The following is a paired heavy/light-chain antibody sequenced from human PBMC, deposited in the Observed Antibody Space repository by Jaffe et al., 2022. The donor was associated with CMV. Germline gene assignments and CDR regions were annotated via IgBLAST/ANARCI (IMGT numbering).Light chain of an antibody. CDR2: DAS. J-gene: IGKJ3*01. Sequence: DIQMTQSPSSLSASVGDRVTIACQASQDISNYLNWYQQKPGKAPKLLISDASNLETGVPSRFSGSGSGTDFTFTISSLQPEDIATYYCQQYDNLPGFGPGTKVDLK. CDR3: QQYDNLPG. CDR1: QDISNY. V-gene: IGKV1-33*01.
Heavy chain of an antibody. CDR2: IISDGSMT. J-gene: IGHJ4*02. CDR1: GFTFSSHW. D-gene: IGHD3-16*01. V-gene: IGHV3-74*01. Sequence: EVQLVESGGGLVQPGGSLRLSCAASGFTFSSHWMHWVRQVPGKGPEWVSRIISDGSMTNYADSVKGRFTISRDNPKNTVYLQMNSLRAEDTAVYYCATGFYDYVWGSFAYWGQGTVVTVSS. CDR3: ATGFYDYVWGSFAY.